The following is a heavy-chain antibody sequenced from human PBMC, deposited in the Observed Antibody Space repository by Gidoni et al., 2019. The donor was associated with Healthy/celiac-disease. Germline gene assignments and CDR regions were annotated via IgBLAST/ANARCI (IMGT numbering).Heavy chain of an antibody. V-gene: IGHV3-23*01. CDR1: GFTFSSYA. Sequence: EVQLLESGGGLVQPGGSLRLSCAASGFTFSSYAMSWVRQAPGKGLEWVSAISGSGGSTYYADSVKGRFTISRDNSKNTLYLQMNSLRAEDTAVYYCAKPDIVVVVAATLFDYWGQGTLVTVSS. CDR3: AKPDIVVVVAATLFDY. D-gene: IGHD2-15*01. CDR2: ISGSGGST. J-gene: IGHJ4*02.